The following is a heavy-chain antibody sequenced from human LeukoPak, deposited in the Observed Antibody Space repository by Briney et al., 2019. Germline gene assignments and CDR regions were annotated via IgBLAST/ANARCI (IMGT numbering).Heavy chain of an antibody. CDR1: GRSISSYY. D-gene: IGHD5-18*01. V-gene: IGHV4-59*08. J-gene: IGHJ4*02. CDR3: ARNGGGYSYEA. Sequence: SETLSLTCTVPGRSISSYYWSWLRQPPGKGLEWIGYSYYGGSTTCNPSLKSRVTISLDTSKNQFSLRLTSVTAADTAVYYCARNGGGYSYEAWGQGILVTVSS. CDR2: SYYGGST.